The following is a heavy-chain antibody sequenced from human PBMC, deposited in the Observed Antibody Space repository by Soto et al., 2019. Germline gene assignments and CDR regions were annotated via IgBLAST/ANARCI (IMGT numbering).Heavy chain of an antibody. D-gene: IGHD6-19*01. J-gene: IGHJ6*02. CDR2: INHSGST. CDR3: ARLPYSSGWYGGYYYGMDV. V-gene: IGHV4-34*01. Sequence: QVQLQQWGAGLLKPSETLSLTCAVYGGSFSGYYWSWIRQPPGKGLEWIGEINHSGSTNYNPSLKSRFTISVDTSKNQFSLKLSSVTAADTAVYYCARLPYSSGWYGGYYYGMDVWGQGTTVTVSS. CDR1: GGSFSGYY.